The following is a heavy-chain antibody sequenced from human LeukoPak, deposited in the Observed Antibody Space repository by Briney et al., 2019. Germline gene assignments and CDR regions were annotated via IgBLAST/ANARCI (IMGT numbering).Heavy chain of an antibody. D-gene: IGHD5-18*01. V-gene: IGHV3-23*01. CDR2: ISGRGGKT. J-gene: IGHJ4*02. CDR1: GFIFSNYA. CDR3: VKRIQSALAAGY. Sequence: GGSLRLSRAAAGFIFSNYALSCVRQAPGKGLEWVSNISGRGGKTYYAKSVRGRFTISRDNPKNTLYLQMNSLRAGDTAIYYCVKRIQSALAAGYWGQGALVTVSS.